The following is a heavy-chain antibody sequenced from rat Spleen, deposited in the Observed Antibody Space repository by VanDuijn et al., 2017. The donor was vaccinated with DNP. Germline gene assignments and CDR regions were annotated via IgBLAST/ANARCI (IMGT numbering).Heavy chain of an antibody. Sequence: QVQLKESGPGLVQPSQTLSLTCTVAGFSLISYNVHWVRQPPGKGLEWIASMSSGGSTYYNSALKSRLSITRDTSKSQVFLKMNSLQTEDTAMYFCARGYYYDGGYIWFAYWGQGTLVTVSS. D-gene: IGHD1-12*02. V-gene: IGHV2-6*01. CDR3: ARGYYYDGGYIWFAY. CDR1: GFSLISYN. J-gene: IGHJ3*01. CDR2: MSSGGST.